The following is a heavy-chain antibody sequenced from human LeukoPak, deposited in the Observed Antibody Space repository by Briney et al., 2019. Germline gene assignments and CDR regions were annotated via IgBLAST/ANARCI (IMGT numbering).Heavy chain of an antibody. J-gene: IGHJ4*02. V-gene: IGHV3-7*01. D-gene: IGHD3-16*01. CDR3: ASWGAGGNS. CDR2: INPDGSGK. Sequence: GGSLRLSCEASGFTLSTYWMNWVRQVPGKGLDWVANINPDGSGKRYVHSVKGRFTIARDNADNSLSLQMNSLRAEDTAVYYCASWGAGGNSWGQGTLVSVSS. CDR1: GFTLSTYW.